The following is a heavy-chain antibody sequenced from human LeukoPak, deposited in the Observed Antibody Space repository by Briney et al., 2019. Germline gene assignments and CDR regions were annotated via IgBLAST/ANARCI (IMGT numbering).Heavy chain of an antibody. Sequence: SETLSLTCAVYGGSFSGYYWSWIRQPPGKGLEWIGEINHSGSTNYNPSLKSRVTISVDTSKNQLSLKLSSVTAADTAVYYCARGRSPVVPATSDFDYWGQGTLVTVSS. J-gene: IGHJ4*02. CDR1: GGSFSGYY. CDR3: ARGRSPVVPATSDFDY. V-gene: IGHV4-34*01. CDR2: INHSGST. D-gene: IGHD2-15*01.